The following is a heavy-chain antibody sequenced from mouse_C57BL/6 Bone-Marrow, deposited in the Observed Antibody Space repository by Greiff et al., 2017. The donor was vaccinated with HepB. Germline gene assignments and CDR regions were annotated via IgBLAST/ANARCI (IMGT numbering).Heavy chain of an antibody. V-gene: IGHV10-1*01. CDR3: VKDYGSSPHWYFDV. CDR1: GFSFNTYA. Sequence: EVQGVESGGGLVQPKGSLKLSCAASGFSFNTYAMNWVRQAPGKGLEWVARIRSKSNNYATYYADSVKDRFTISRDDSESMLYLQMNNLKTEDTAMYYCVKDYGSSPHWYFDVWGTGTTVTVSS. D-gene: IGHD1-1*01. J-gene: IGHJ1*03. CDR2: IRSKSNNYAT.